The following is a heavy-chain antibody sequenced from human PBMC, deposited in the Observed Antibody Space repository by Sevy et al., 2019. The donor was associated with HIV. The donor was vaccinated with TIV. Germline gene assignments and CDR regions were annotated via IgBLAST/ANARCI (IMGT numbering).Heavy chain of an antibody. CDR3: ASDWDGEAGTGYHYYYGMDV. J-gene: IGHJ6*02. CDR1: GGSISSYY. Sequence: SETLSLTCTVSGGSISSYYWSWIRQPAGKGLEWIGRIYTSGSTNYNPSLKSRVTMSVDTSKNQFSLKLSSVTAADTAVYYRASDWDGEAGTGYHYYYGMDVWGQGTSVLVSS. CDR2: IYTSGST. V-gene: IGHV4-4*07. D-gene: IGHD6-19*01.